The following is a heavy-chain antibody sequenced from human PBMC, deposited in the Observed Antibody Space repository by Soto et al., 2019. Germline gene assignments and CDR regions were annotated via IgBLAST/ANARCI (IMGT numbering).Heavy chain of an antibody. CDR1: GFTFSRYA. Sequence: EVQLLESGGGLVQPGGSLRLSCAASGFTFSRYAMSWVRQAPGKGLEWVSTISGSGGSKYSADSVKGRFTISRDNSKKTMNLQMNRLRAEDPAVYFCAKDGLGAYSYGSYYFDYWGQGTLVTVS. J-gene: IGHJ4*02. CDR3: AKDGLGAYSYGSYYFDY. V-gene: IGHV3-23*01. D-gene: IGHD5-18*01. CDR2: ISGSGGSK.